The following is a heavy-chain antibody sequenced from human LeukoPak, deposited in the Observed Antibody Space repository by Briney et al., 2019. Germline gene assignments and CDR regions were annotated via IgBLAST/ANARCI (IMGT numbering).Heavy chain of an antibody. J-gene: IGHJ4*02. CDR3: AKDHYYGSGSYYADY. Sequence: GGSLRLSCAASGFTFSSYAMHWVRQAPGKGLEWVAVISYDGSNKYYADSVKGRFTISRDNSKNTLYLQMNSLRAEDTAVYYCAKDHYYGSGSYYADYWGQGTLVTVSS. CDR1: GFTFSSYA. D-gene: IGHD3-10*01. CDR2: ISYDGSNK. V-gene: IGHV3-30-3*01.